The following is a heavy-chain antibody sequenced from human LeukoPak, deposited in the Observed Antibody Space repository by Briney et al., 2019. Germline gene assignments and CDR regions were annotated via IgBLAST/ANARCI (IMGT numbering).Heavy chain of an antibody. Sequence: PGGSLRLSCAASGFIFDDYAMHWVREAPGKGLEWVSGISWNSNTIGYADSVKGRFTISRDNAKNSLYLQMNSLRADDMALYYCARSNYYGSGSYMDYWGQGTLVTVSS. CDR1: GFIFDDYA. CDR2: ISWNSNTI. D-gene: IGHD3-10*01. CDR3: ARSNYYGSGSYMDY. V-gene: IGHV3-9*03. J-gene: IGHJ4*02.